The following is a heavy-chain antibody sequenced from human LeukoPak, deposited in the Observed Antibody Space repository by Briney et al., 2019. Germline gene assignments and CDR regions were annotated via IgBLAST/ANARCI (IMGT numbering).Heavy chain of an antibody. D-gene: IGHD3-10*01. CDR2: INPSGGST. CDR3: ARGPRITIIRGGQWYCYMDV. CDR1: GYTFTSYY. J-gene: IGHJ6*03. V-gene: IGHV1-46*01. Sequence: ASVKVSCKASGYTFTSYYIHWVRQAPGQGLEWTGLINPSGGSTNYAQKFQGRVTMTRDTSTSTVYMELNSLKSEDTAVYYCARGPRITIIRGGQWYCYMDVWGKGTTVTISS.